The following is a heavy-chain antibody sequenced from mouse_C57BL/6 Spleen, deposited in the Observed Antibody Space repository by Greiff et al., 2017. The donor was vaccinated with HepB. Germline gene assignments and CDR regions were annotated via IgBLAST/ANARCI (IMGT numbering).Heavy chain of an antibody. J-gene: IGHJ1*03. Sequence: EVKVIESGGGLVQPGGSLKLSCAASGFTFSDYYMYWVRQTPEKRLEWVAYISNGGGSTYYPDTVKGRFTISRDNAKNTLYLHMIRLKSEDTAMYSCSRRDYYGRSCDWYFGVWGTGTTVTVSS. D-gene: IGHD1-1*01. V-gene: IGHV5-12*01. CDR2: ISNGGGST. CDR1: GFTFSDYY. CDR3: SRRDYYGRSCDWYFGV.